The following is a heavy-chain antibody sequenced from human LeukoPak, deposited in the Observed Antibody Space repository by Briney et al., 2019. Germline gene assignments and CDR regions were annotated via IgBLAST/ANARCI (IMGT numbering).Heavy chain of an antibody. V-gene: IGHV4-59*01. CDR1: GGSISNYY. J-gene: IGHJ4*02. D-gene: IGHD4-17*01. CDR3: ARARTTATQFDY. CDR2: ISYSGST. Sequence: SETLSLTCTVSGGSISNYYWSWIRQPPGKGLEWIGYISYSGSTNYNPSLKSRVTISLDTSKNQFSLEVTSVTAADTAVYYCARARTTATQFDYWGQGTLVTVSS.